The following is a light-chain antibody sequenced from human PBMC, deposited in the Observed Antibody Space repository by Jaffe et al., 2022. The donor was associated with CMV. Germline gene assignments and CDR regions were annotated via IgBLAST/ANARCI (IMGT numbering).Light chain of an antibody. CDR1: QSVSSN. Sequence: EIVMTQSPATLSVSPGERATLSCRASQSVSSNLVWYQQKPGQAPRLLIYGASTRATGIPARFSGSGSGTEFTLTISSLQSEDFAVYYCQQYSDWHRTFGQGTKVDIK. V-gene: IGKV3-15*01. CDR3: QQYSDWHRT. CDR2: GAS. J-gene: IGKJ1*01.